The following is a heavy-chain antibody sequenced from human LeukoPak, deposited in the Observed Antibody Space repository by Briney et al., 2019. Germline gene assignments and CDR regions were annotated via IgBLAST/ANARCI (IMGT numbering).Heavy chain of an antibody. J-gene: IGHJ4*02. CDR1: GYTFTSYG. CDR2: ISAYNGNT. D-gene: IGHD4-17*01. V-gene: IGHV1-18*01. CDR3: ARERDGDYVGDFDY. Sequence: ASVKVSCKASGYTFTSYGISWVRQAPGQGLEWMGWISAYNGNTNYAQKLQGRVTMTTDTSTCTAYMELRSLRSDDTAVYYCARERDGDYVGDFDYWGQGTLVTVSS.